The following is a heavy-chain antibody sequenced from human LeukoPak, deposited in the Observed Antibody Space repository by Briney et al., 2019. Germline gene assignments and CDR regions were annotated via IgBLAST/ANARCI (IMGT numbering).Heavy chain of an antibody. J-gene: IGHJ5*02. V-gene: IGHV3-30*04. CDR1: GFTFSTYA. CDR2: ISYDGRNI. CDR3: ARAIGYCSSTICYGRNWFVP. Sequence: GGSLRLSCAASGFTFSTYAIHWVRQAPGKGLEWVALISYDGRNIYYADSVKGRFTISRDNSKNTLYLQMNNLRTEDTAVYYCARAIGYCSSTICYGRNWFVPWGQGTLVTVPS. D-gene: IGHD2-2*01.